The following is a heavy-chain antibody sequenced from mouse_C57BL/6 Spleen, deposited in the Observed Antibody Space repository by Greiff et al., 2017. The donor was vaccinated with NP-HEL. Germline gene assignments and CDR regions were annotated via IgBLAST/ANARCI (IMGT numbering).Heavy chain of an antibody. V-gene: IGHV1-64*01. J-gene: IGHJ2*01. CDR2: IHPNSGST. CDR1: GYTFTSYW. CDR3: AWGTTVVVPFDY. D-gene: IGHD1-1*01. Sequence: VQLQQPGAELVKPGASVKLSCKASGYTFTSYWMHWVKQRPGQGLEWIGMIHPNSGSTNYNEKFKSKATLTVDKSSSTAYMQLSSLTSEDSAVYYCAWGTTVVVPFDYWGQGTTLTVSS.